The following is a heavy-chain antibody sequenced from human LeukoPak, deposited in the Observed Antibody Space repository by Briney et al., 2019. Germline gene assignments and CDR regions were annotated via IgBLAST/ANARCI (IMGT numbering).Heavy chain of an antibody. V-gene: IGHV4-30-2*01. CDR1: GGSISSGGYY. CDR2: IYHSGST. J-gene: IGHJ3*02. Sequence: PSETLSLTCTVSGGSISSGGYYWSWIRQPPGKGLEWIGYIYHSGSTYYNPSLKSRVTISVDRSKNQFSLKLSSVTAADTAVYYCARGGAAQPGGYHDAFDIWGQGTMVTVSS. CDR3: ARGGAAQPGGYHDAFDI. D-gene: IGHD2-2*01.